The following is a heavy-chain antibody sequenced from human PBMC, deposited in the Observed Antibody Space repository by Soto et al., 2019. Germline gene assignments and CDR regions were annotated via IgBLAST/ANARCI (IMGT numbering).Heavy chain of an antibody. CDR1: GFSLSTFGMG. J-gene: IGHJ4*02. CDR3: VTSRDNSPSDY. Sequence: SGPTLVNPTQTRTLTCTFSGFSLSTFGMGVGWIRQPPGKAMEWLALIYWNDDKRYSPSLRSRLTITKDTSKNLVVLRMTNMDPVDTATYYCVTSRDNSPSDYWGQGTLVTVSS. V-gene: IGHV2-5*01. CDR2: IYWNDDK. D-gene: IGHD1-1*01.